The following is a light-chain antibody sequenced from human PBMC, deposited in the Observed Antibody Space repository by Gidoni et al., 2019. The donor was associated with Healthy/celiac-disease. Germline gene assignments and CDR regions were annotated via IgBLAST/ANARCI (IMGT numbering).Light chain of an antibody. CDR2: KAS. CDR3: QQYNSYSRT. V-gene: IGKV1-5*03. Sequence: DIQMTQSPSTLSASVGDRVTITCRASQSISSWLAWYQQKPGKAPKLLIYKASSLESGVPSRFSGSGSGTEFTLTLSSLQPDDFATYYCQQYNSYSRTFGQXTKVEIK. CDR1: QSISSW. J-gene: IGKJ1*01.